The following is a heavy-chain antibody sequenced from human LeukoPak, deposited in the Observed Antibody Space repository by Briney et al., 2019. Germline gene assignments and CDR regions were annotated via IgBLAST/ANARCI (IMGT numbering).Heavy chain of an antibody. CDR2: IYYSGST. D-gene: IGHD3-3*01. Sequence: SETLSLTCTVSGGSISSSSYYWGWIRQPPGKGPEWIGSIYYSGSTYYNPSLKSRVTISVDTSKNQFSLKLSSVTAADTAVYYCAILREDRSLFCWGQGTMVTVSS. V-gene: IGHV4-39*01. J-gene: IGHJ3*01. CDR3: AILREDRSLFC. CDR1: GGSISSSSYY.